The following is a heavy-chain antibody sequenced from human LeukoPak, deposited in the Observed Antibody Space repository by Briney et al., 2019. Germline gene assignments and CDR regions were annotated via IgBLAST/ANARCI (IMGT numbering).Heavy chain of an antibody. D-gene: IGHD6-19*01. CDR1: GGSISSSSYY. CDR3: ARQDVGIAVAGTVDY. CDR2: IYYSGST. Sequence: PSETLSLTCTVSGGSISSSSYYWGWIRQPPGKGLEWIGSIYYSGSTYYNPSLKSRVTISVDTSKNQFSLKLSSVTAADTAVYYCARQDVGIAVAGTVDYWGQGTLVTVSS. V-gene: IGHV4-39*07. J-gene: IGHJ4*02.